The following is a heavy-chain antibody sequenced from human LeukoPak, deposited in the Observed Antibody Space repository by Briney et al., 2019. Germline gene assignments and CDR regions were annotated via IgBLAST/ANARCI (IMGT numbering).Heavy chain of an antibody. CDR1: GFTFSNAW. D-gene: IGHD2-21*01. CDR3: TTDVGLFALGVDAFDI. V-gene: IGHV3-15*01. CDR2: IKSKTDGGTT. Sequence: GGSLRLSCAASGFTFSNAWMSWVLQAPGKGLEWVVRIKSKTDGGTTDYAAPVKGRFTISRDDSKNTLYLQMNSLKTEDTAVYYCTTDVGLFALGVDAFDIWGQGTMVTVSS. J-gene: IGHJ3*02.